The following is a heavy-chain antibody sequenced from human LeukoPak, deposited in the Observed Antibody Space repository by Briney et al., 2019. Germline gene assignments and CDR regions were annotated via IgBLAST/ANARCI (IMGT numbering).Heavy chain of an antibody. CDR2: ISSSSSYI. CDR1: GFTFNNAW. CDR3: AKDGGPEGPDWNHPLWY. D-gene: IGHD1-1*01. Sequence: GSLRLSCAASGFTFNNAWMSWVRQAPGKGLEWVSSISSSSSYIYYADSVKGRFTISRDNAKNSLYLQMNSLRAEDTAVYYCAKDGGPEGPDWNHPLWYWGQGTLVTVSS. J-gene: IGHJ4*02. V-gene: IGHV3-21*04.